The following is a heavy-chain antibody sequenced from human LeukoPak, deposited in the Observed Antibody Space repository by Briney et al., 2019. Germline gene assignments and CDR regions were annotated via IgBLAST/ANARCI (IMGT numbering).Heavy chain of an antibody. CDR1: GFTFDDYG. V-gene: IGHV3-20*04. CDR3: VYYYDSSGCYYTDY. Sequence: PGGSLRLSCAASGFTFDDYGMSWVRQAPGKGLEWVSGINWNGGSTGYADSVKGRFTISRDNAKNSLYLQMNSLRAEDTALYYCVYYYDSSGCYYTDYWGQGTLVTVSS. CDR2: INWNGGST. D-gene: IGHD3-22*01. J-gene: IGHJ4*02.